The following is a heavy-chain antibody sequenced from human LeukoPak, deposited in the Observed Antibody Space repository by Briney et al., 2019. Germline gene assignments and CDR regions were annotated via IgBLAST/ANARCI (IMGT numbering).Heavy chain of an antibody. V-gene: IGHV4-31*03. CDR2: IYYSGST. J-gene: IGHJ4*02. D-gene: IGHD7-27*01. CDR1: GGSISSGGSR. CDR3: ARDWGTYFDY. Sequence: PXQTLSLTCNVSGGSISSGGSRWSWVRQHPGRGLEWIGYIYYSGSTYYNPSLESRLTMSVDTSKNQFSLHLTSVTAADTAVYYCARDWGTYFDYWGQGTLVTVSS.